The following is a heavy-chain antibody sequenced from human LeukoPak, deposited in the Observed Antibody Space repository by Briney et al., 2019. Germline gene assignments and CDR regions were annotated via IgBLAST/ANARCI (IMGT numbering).Heavy chain of an antibody. CDR1: GFTFSDYY. V-gene: IGHV3-11*05. Sequence: SGGSLRLSCAVPGFTFSDYYMSWIRQAPGKGLEWVSYISGTSTYINYVGSVKGRFTISRDNAKSSLYLQLNSLRAEDTAVYYCAGDDIRFPGYWGQGTLVTVSS. J-gene: IGHJ4*02. CDR2: ISGTSTYI. CDR3: AGDDIRFPGY. D-gene: IGHD3-16*01.